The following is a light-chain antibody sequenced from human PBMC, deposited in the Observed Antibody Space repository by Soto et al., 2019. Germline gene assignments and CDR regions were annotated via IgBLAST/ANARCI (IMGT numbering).Light chain of an antibody. CDR2: AAS. CDR3: EQSYSTPHT. Sequence: DIQMTQSPSSLSASVGDRVTITCRASQTIKYYLNWYQQKPGKAPKLVINAASKLQSGVPSRFSASGSGTDFSLSITSLQPEDFAIYYWEQSYSTPHTFGQGTILEMK. CDR1: QTIKYY. J-gene: IGKJ2*01. V-gene: IGKV1-39*01.